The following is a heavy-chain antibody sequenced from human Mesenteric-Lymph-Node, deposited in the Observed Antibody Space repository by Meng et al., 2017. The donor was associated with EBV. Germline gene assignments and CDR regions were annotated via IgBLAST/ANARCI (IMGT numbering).Heavy chain of an antibody. V-gene: IGHV4-61*01. CDR1: GGSVSSGTYY. D-gene: IGHD4-17*01. J-gene: IGHJ4*02. CDR3: ATGLYGDYALAN. CDR2: IYYSGST. Sequence: QVQLQESGPGLVKPSETLSLTCTVPGGSVSSGTYYWSWIRQPPGKGLEWIGYIYYSGSTNYNPSLKSRVTISVDTSKNQFSLKLSSVTAADTAVYYCATGLYGDYALANWGQGTLVTVSS.